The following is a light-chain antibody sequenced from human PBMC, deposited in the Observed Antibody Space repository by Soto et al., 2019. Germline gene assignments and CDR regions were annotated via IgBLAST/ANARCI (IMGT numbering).Light chain of an antibody. Sequence: QSALTQPPSASGSPGQSVTISCTGTSSDVGAYNYVSWYQQHAGKAPKLVIYEVTKRPSGVPDRFSGSKSANTASLTVSGLQAEDEADYYGSSFASSNTWVFGGGTNLTVL. J-gene: IGLJ3*02. CDR2: EVT. CDR1: SSDVGAYNY. V-gene: IGLV2-8*01. CDR3: SSFASSNTWV.